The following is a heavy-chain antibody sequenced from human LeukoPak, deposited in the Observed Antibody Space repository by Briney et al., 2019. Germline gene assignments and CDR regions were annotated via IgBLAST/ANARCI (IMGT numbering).Heavy chain of an antibody. D-gene: IGHD5-12*01. Sequence: SETLSLTCAVYGGSFSGYYWSWIRQPPGKGLDWIGQINHSGSTNYNPSLKSRVAISVDTSKNQFSLKLSSVTAADTAGYFCARGNAGGHDLGYYYYYMDVWGKGTTVTVSS. CDR1: GGSFSGYY. V-gene: IGHV4-34*01. CDR3: ARGNAGGHDLGYYYYYMDV. CDR2: INHSGST. J-gene: IGHJ6*03.